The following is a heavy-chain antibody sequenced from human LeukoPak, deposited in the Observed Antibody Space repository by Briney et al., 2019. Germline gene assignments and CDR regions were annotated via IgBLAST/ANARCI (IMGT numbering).Heavy chain of an antibody. J-gene: IGHJ3*02. CDR1: GFTYSSYG. Sequence: GGSLRLSCAASGFTYSSYGMTWVRQAPGKGLEWVSGISGSGSRTDYADSVKGRFTISRDNAKNTLYLQMNSPRAEDTAAYYCAKGSREWELLDAFDIWGQGTMVTVSS. CDR2: ISGSGSRT. V-gene: IGHV3-23*01. D-gene: IGHD1-26*01. CDR3: AKGSREWELLDAFDI.